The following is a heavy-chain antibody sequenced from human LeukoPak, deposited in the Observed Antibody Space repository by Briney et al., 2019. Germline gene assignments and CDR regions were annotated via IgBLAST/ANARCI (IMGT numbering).Heavy chain of an antibody. V-gene: IGHV3-23*01. CDR3: AASLPNIVVVPATKGPFGY. D-gene: IGHD2-2*01. CDR1: GFTFSSYT. Sequence: GGSLRLSCAASGFTFSSYTMSWVRQAPGKGLEWVSGVSGSGGNIHYADSVKGRFTISRDNSKNTLYLQMNSLRAEDTAVYYCAASLPNIVVVPATKGPFGYWGQGALVTVSP. J-gene: IGHJ4*02. CDR2: VSGSGGNI.